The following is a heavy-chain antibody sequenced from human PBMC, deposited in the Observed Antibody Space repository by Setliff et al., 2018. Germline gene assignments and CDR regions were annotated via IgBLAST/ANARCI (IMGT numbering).Heavy chain of an antibody. J-gene: IGHJ4*02. D-gene: IGHD2-2*01. CDR2: XXXXGTT. CDR3: ARTNYAADY. CDR1: GDSLDSGAVY. V-gene: IGHV4-61*02. Sequence: PSETLSLTCLVSGDSLDSGAVYWTWIRQPAGKGLKWIGXXXXXGTTXXXPSLQSRVTISLDTSNHQCSLTLSSMTAADTAVYYCARTNYAADYWGPGLLVTVSS.